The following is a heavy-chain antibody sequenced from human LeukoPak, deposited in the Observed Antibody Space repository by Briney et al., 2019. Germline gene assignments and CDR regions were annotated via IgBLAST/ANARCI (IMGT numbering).Heavy chain of an antibody. CDR1: GGSFSGYY. V-gene: IGHV4-34*01. CDR3: ARDQEACGMDV. Sequence: SETLSLTCAVYGGSFSGYYWGWIRQPPGKGLEWIGEINHSGTTNYNPSLKSRVTISVDTSKNQFSLKLSSVTAADTAVYYCARDQEACGMDVWGQGTTVTVSS. D-gene: IGHD2-2*01. J-gene: IGHJ6*02. CDR2: INHSGTT.